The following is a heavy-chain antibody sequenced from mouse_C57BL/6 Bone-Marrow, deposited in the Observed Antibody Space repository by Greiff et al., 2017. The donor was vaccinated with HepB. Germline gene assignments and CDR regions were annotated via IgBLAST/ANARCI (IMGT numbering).Heavy chain of an antibody. D-gene: IGHD1-1*01. V-gene: IGHV1-19*01. CDR3: AKDYYGSSWDAMDY. CDR2: INPYNGGT. Sequence: EVQGVESGPVLVKPGASVKMSCKASGYTFTDYYMNWVKQSHGKSLEWIGVINPYNGGTSYNQKFKGKATLTVDKSSSTAYMELNSLTSEDSAVYYCAKDYYGSSWDAMDYWGQGTSVTVSS. CDR1: GYTFTDYY. J-gene: IGHJ4*01.